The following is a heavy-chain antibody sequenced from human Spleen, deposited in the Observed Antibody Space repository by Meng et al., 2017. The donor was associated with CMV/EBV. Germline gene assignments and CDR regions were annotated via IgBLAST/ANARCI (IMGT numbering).Heavy chain of an antibody. CDR1: EFTFNTYA. J-gene: IGHJ6*02. CDR2: IKSKTDGGTT. D-gene: IGHD3-10*01. Sequence: GESLKISCAASEFTFNTYAMRWVRPAPGKGLEWVGRIKSKTDGGTTDYAAPVKGRFTISRDDSKNTLYLQMNSLKTEDTAVYYCTTDGSGGRTYYYGMDVWGQGTTVTVSS. CDR3: TTDGSGGRTYYYGMDV. V-gene: IGHV3-15*01.